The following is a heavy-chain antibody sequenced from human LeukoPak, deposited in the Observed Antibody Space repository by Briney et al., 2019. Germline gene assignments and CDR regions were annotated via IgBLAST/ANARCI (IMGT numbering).Heavy chain of an antibody. CDR1: GGTFSSYA. CDR2: IIPIFGTA. J-gene: IGHJ3*02. CDR3: ARARGPGYCSSTSCYTGNDAFDI. D-gene: IGHD2-2*02. Sequence: ASVKVSCKASGGTFSSYAISWVRHAPGQGLEWMGGIIPIFGTAKYAQKFQGRVTITADESTSTAYMELSSLRSEDTAVYYCARARGPGYCSSTSCYTGNDAFDIWGQGTMVTVSS. V-gene: IGHV1-69*01.